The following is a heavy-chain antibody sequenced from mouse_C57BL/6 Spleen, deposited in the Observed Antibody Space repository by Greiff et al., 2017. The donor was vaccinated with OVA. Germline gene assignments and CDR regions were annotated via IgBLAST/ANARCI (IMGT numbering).Heavy chain of an antibody. CDR1: GYTFTSYW. J-gene: IGHJ3*01. Sequence: QVQLQQPGAELVRPGSSVKLSCKASGYTFTSYWMDWVKQRPGQGLEWIGNIYPSDSETHYNQKFKDKATLTVDKSSSTAYMQLSSLTSEDSAVYYCASEIGAWFAYWGQGTLVTVSA. CDR2: IYPSDSET. CDR3: ASEIGAWFAY. V-gene: IGHV1-61*01.